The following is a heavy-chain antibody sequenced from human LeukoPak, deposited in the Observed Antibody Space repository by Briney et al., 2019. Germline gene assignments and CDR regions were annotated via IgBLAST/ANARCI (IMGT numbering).Heavy chain of an antibody. D-gene: IGHD6-13*01. J-gene: IGHJ4*02. Sequence: PGGSLRLSCAASGFTFSSYGMHWVRQAPGKGLEWVAVIRYDGSNKYYADSVKGRFTISRDNSKNTLYLQMNSLRAEDTAVYYCAKDRGIAAAGSFDYWGQGTLVTVSS. CDR1: GFTFSSYG. CDR3: AKDRGIAAAGSFDY. V-gene: IGHV3-30*02. CDR2: IRYDGSNK.